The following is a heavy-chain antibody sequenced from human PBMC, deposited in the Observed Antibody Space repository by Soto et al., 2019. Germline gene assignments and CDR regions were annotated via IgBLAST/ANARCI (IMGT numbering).Heavy chain of an antibody. CDR2: ISAYNGNT. CDR1: GYTFTSYG. Sequence: GASVKVSCKASGYTFTSYGISWVRQAPGQGLEWMGWISAYNGNTNYAQKLQGRVTMTTDTSTSTAYMELRSLRSDDTTVYYCARGMDIVATRRLNYYYYYMDVWGKGTTVTVSS. CDR3: ARGMDIVATRRLNYYYYYMDV. V-gene: IGHV1-18*01. D-gene: IGHD5-12*01. J-gene: IGHJ6*03.